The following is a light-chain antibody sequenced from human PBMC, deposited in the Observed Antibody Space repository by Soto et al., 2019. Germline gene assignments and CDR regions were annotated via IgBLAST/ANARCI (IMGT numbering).Light chain of an antibody. J-gene: IGKJ1*01. V-gene: IGKV3-15*01. CDR3: QQYNNWPPWT. Sequence: EIVMTQSPATLSVSPGERATLSCRASQSVSSNLAWYQQKPGQAPRLIIYGASTRATGIPARFSGSGSGTEFTLTISSLQSEDFAVYYCQQYNNWPPWTLGQGTKVAIK. CDR2: GAS. CDR1: QSVSSN.